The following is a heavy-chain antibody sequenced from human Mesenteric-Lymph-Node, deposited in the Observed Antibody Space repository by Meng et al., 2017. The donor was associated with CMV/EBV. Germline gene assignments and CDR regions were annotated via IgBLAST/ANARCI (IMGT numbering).Heavy chain of an antibody. CDR3: ARGASNYYGDY. J-gene: IGHJ4*02. Sequence: TVSSGSISRSNYNWSWIRQHPEERLEWIGSIYYSGNTYYNPSLKSRLTISVDTSKNQFSLKLSSVTAADTAVYYCARGASNYYGDYWGQGTLVTVSS. D-gene: IGHD3-10*01. CDR1: SGSISRSNYN. CDR2: IYYSGNT. V-gene: IGHV4-31*03.